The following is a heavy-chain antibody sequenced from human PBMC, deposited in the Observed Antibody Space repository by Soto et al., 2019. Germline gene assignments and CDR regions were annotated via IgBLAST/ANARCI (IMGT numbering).Heavy chain of an antibody. CDR3: ASLYGRDFDY. J-gene: IGHJ4*02. Sequence: SETLSLTCAVYGGSFSGYYWSWIRQPPGKGLEWIGEINHSGSTNYNPSLKCRVTISVDTSKNQFSLKLTSVTAADKAVYYCASLYGRDFDYWGQGTLVTVSS. CDR2: INHSGST. CDR1: GGSFSGYY. D-gene: IGHD4-17*01. V-gene: IGHV4-34*01.